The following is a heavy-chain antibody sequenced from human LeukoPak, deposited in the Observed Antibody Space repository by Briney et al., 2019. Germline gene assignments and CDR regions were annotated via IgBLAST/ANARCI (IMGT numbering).Heavy chain of an antibody. CDR1: GGYISSSSYY. D-gene: IGHD3-22*01. CDR2: IYYSGST. J-gene: IGHJ1*01. CDR3: ARRRYYDSTGYLD. Sequence: SETLSLTCTVSGGYISSSSYYWDWIRQPSGRGPGWIGSIYYSGSTYYNPSLKSRVTIFLDTSKNQFSLKLASVTAADTAVYYCARRRYYDSTGYLDWGQGTLVTVSS. V-gene: IGHV4-39*01.